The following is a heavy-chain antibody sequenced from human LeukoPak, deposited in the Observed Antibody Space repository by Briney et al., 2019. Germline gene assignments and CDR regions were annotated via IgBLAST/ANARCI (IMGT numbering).Heavy chain of an antibody. CDR2: ISYDGSNK. J-gene: IGHJ4*02. CDR3: AKSSRPLRYFDWLLLS. Sequence: GGSLRLSCVASGFTFSSYGMHWVRQAPGKGLEWVAVISYDGSNKYYADSVKGQFTISRDNSKNTLYLQMNSLRAEDTAVYYCAKSSRPLRYFDWLLLSWGQGTLVTVSS. D-gene: IGHD3-9*01. V-gene: IGHV3-30*18. CDR1: GFTFSSYG.